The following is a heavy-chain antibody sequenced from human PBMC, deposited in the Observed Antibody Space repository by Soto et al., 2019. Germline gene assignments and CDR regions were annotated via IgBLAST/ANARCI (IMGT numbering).Heavy chain of an antibody. J-gene: IGHJ3*02. CDR3: ARIYYYDSSGYYLDAFDI. V-gene: IGHV1-2*02. Sequence: ASVKVSCKASGYTFTGYYMHWVRQAPGQGLEWMGWINPNSGGTNCAQKFQGRVTMTRDTSISTAYMELSRLRSDDTAVYYCARIYYYDSSGYYLDAFDIWGQGTMVTVSS. D-gene: IGHD3-22*01. CDR2: INPNSGGT. CDR1: GYTFTGYY.